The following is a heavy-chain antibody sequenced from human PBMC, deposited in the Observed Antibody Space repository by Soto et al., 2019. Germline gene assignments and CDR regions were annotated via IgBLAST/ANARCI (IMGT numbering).Heavy chain of an antibody. V-gene: IGHV1-46*03. CDR3: ARGGHVTVVTASFDY. D-gene: IGHD2-21*02. J-gene: IGHJ4*02. CDR1: GDTFTTYY. Sequence: QVQLVQSGAEVKKPGASVRVSCKASGDTFTTYYLHWGRQAPGQGLEWMGMIHPSGGGATYAQKFLGGLTLTRDAATSTVFMELSSLGSDDTAVYYCARGGHVTVVTASFDYWGQGTLVTVSS. CDR2: IHPSGGGA.